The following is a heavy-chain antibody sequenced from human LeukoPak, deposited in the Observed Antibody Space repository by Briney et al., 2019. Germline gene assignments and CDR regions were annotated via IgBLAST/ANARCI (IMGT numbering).Heavy chain of an antibody. V-gene: IGHV4-59*08. CDR1: GGSISSYY. Sequence: PSETLSLTCTVSGGSISSYYWNWIRQPPGKGLEYIGYIYYTGSTNYNPSLKSRVTISIDTSKSQFSLRLSSVTAADTAVYYCASAEATYCGGDCLIVSSGMDAWGQGTTVTVSS. CDR2: IYYTGST. CDR3: ASAEATYCGGDCLIVSSGMDA. J-gene: IGHJ6*02. D-gene: IGHD2-21*02.